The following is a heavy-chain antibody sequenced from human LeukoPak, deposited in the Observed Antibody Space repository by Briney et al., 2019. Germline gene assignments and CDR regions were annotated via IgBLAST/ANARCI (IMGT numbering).Heavy chain of an antibody. CDR1: GGSISSSSYY. D-gene: IGHD3-22*01. J-gene: IGHJ4*02. CDR2: IYYSGST. CDR3: ARLGAGDSSGYYLGLYYFDY. V-gene: IGHV4-39*01. Sequence: NPSETLSLTCTVSGGSISSSSYYWGWIRQPPGQGLEWIGTIYYSGSTYYNPSLKSRVTISVDTSKNQFSLKLSSVTAADTAVYYCARLGAGDSSGYYLGLYYFDYWGQGTLVTVSS.